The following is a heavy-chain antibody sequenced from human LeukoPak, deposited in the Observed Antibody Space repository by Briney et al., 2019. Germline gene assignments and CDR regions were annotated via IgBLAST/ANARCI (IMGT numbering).Heavy chain of an antibody. CDR1: GFTFSSYA. CDR3: AKLFERGYSGYDFPGLFIDY. V-gene: IGHV3-23*01. D-gene: IGHD5-12*01. J-gene: IGHJ4*02. CDR2: ISGSGGST. Sequence: PGGSLRLSCAASGFTFSSYAMSWVRQAPGKGLEWVSAISGSGGSTYYADSVKGRFTISRDNSKNTLYLQMNSPRAEDTAVYYCAKLFERGYSGYDFPGLFIDYWGQGTLVTVSS.